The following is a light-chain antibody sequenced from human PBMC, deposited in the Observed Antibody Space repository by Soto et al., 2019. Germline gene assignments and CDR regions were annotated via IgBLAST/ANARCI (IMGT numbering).Light chain of an antibody. CDR3: QQYNDWPWT. CDR2: GAS. Sequence: IVLTQSPGTLSSSPGERATLSCRASQSVSTNNLAWYQQRPGQAPRLLIYGASRRATGIPDRFSGSGSGTDFTLTISSLQSEDFAVYYCQQYNDWPWTFGQGTKVDIK. J-gene: IGKJ1*01. CDR1: QSVSTNN. V-gene: IGKV3-20*01.